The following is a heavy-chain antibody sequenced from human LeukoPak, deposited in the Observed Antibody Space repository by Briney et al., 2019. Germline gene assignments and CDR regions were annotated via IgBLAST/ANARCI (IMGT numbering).Heavy chain of an antibody. CDR2: ISYDGSNK. Sequence: GGSQRLFCAASGFTFSSYGMHWVRQDPGKGLEGVAVISYDGSNKYYADSVRGRFTISRDNSKNALYLQMNSLRAEDTVVYYCAKGLLWFGEMDAFDIWGQGTMVTVSS. V-gene: IGHV3-30*18. CDR1: GFTFSSYG. CDR3: AKGLLWFGEMDAFDI. D-gene: IGHD3-10*01. J-gene: IGHJ3*02.